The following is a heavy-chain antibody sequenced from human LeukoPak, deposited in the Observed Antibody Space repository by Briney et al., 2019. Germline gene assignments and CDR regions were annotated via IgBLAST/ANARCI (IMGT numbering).Heavy chain of an antibody. J-gene: IGHJ4*02. V-gene: IGHV4-31*03. CDR1: GGSISSGGYY. D-gene: IGHD3-10*01. CDR2: IYYSGST. CDR3: ARGSRTQLLWFGGGDFNY. Sequence: PSETLYLTCTVSGGSISSGGYYRSWIRQHPGKGLEWIGYIYYSGSTYYNPSLKSRVTISVDTSKNQFSLKLSSVTAADTAVYYCARGSRTQLLWFGGGDFNYWGQGTLVTVSS.